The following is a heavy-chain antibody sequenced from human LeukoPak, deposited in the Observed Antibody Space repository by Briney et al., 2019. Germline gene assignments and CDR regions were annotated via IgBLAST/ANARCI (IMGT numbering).Heavy chain of an antibody. CDR2: ISGSGGST. CDR3: AKDVPQSIAMIVVVSNWFDP. V-gene: IGHV3-23*01. Sequence: HPGGSLRLSCAASGFTFSSYAMSWVRQAPGKGLEWVSAISGSGGSTYYADSVKGRFTISRDNSKNTLYLQMNSLRAEDTAVYYCAKDVPQSIAMIVVVSNWFDPWGQGTLVTVSS. J-gene: IGHJ5*02. D-gene: IGHD3-22*01. CDR1: GFTFSSYA.